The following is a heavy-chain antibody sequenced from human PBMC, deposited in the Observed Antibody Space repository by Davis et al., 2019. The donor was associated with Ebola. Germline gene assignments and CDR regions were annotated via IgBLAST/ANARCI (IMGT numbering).Heavy chain of an antibody. D-gene: IGHD5-24*01. Sequence: PGGSLRLSCVASGFTFHDYAMHWVRHVPVKGLEWVSGVSWNSGNIAYADSVKGRFTISRDNANNSLYLQMNTLRPEDTALYYCAKGRVEMATATVDAFDIWGQGTMVTVSS. CDR2: VSWNSGNI. J-gene: IGHJ3*02. CDR1: GFTFHDYA. V-gene: IGHV3-9*01. CDR3: AKGRVEMATATVDAFDI.